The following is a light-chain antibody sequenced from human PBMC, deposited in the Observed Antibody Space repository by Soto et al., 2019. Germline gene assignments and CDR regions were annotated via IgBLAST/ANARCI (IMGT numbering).Light chain of an antibody. CDR3: SSDAGTTFV. CDR2: EVN. CDR1: SSDVGRYNY. J-gene: IGLJ1*01. Sequence: QSVLTQPPSASGSPGQSVTISCTGTSSDVGRYNYVSWYQQHPGKAPKLMISEVNKRASGGPDRFSGSKSGNTASLTVSGLQAEDEADYYCSSDAGTTFVFGTGTKVTVL. V-gene: IGLV2-8*01.